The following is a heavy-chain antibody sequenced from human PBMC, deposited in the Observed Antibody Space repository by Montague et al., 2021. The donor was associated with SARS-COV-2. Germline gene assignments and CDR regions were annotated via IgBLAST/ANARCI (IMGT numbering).Heavy chain of an antibody. D-gene: IGHD4-23*01. Sequence: CAISGDSVSGNRLTWHWNRQAPQRRGERLGRTYLESKYYCDYAPXVRVRLTVNPDPSKNEFSLALNSVTPQDTDVYYCVRYGGWVYFDFWGQGTLVTVSS. V-gene: IGHV6-1*01. CDR1: GDSVSGNRLT. CDR3: VRYGGWVYFDF. J-gene: IGHJ4*02. CDR2: TYLESKYYC.